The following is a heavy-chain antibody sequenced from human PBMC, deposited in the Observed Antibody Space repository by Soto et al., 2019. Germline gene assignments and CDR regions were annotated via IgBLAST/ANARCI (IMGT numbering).Heavy chain of an antibody. CDR3: ARVTRMGFGITMIDRYFDL. J-gene: IGHJ2*01. V-gene: IGHV3-13*01. CDR1: GFTFSSYD. Sequence: EVQLVESGGGLVQPGGSLRLSCAASGFTFSSYDMHWVRQATGKGLELVSAIGTAGDTYYPGSVKGRFTISRENAKNSLYLQMNSLRAEDTAVYYCARVTRMGFGITMIDRYFDLWGRGTLVTVSS. CDR2: IGTAGDT. D-gene: IGHD3-22*01.